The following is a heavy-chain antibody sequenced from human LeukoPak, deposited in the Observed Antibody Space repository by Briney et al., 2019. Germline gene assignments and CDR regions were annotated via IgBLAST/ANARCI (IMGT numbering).Heavy chain of an antibody. CDR1: GGSFSGYY. CDR2: IYYSGST. V-gene: IGHV4-59*01. CDR3: ARAVGSVAAHPLFDY. D-gene: IGHD6-6*01. J-gene: IGHJ4*02. Sequence: SETLSLTCAVYGGSFSGYYWSWIRQPPGKGLEWIGYIYYSGSTNYNPSLKSRVTISVDTSKNQFSLKLSSVTAADTAVYYCARAVGSVAAHPLFDYWGQGTLVTVSS.